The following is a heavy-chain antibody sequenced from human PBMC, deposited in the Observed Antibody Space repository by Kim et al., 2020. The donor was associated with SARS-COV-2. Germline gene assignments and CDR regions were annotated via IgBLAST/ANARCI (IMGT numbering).Heavy chain of an antibody. D-gene: IGHD3-3*01. CDR2: IWYDGRNK. CDR1: GFTFSSYD. J-gene: IGHJ4*02. Sequence: GGSLRLSCAASGFTFSSYDMHWVRQAPGKGLEWVAVIWYDGRNKHYADSGKGRFTISTKNSKNTKYLKMNSLRAEETAVYYCARDPPRFLECFPPDYWGQGTLVTVSS. CDR3: ARDPPRFLECFPPDY. V-gene: IGHV3-33*08.